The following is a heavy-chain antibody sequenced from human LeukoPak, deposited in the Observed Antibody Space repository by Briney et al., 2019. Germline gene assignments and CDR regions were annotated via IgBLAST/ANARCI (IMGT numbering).Heavy chain of an antibody. CDR2: IYHSGST. J-gene: IGHJ4*02. CDR3: ARAVAEMASPHPLDYYFDY. Sequence: SSETLSLTCAVSGGSISSGGYSWSWIRQPPGKGLEWIGYIYHSGSTYYNPSLKSRVTTSVDRSKNQFSLKLSSVTAADTAVYYCARAVAEMASPHPLDYYFDYWGQGTLVTVSS. D-gene: IGHD5-24*01. CDR1: GGSISSGGYS. V-gene: IGHV4-30-2*01.